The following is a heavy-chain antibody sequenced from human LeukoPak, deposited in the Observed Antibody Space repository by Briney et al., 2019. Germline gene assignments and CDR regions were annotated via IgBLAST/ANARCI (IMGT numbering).Heavy chain of an antibody. CDR1: GGTFSSYA. J-gene: IGHJ4*02. Sequence: SVKVSCKASGGTFSSYAISWVRQAPGQGLEWMGRIIPIFGIANYAQKFQGRVTITADKSTSTAYMELSSLRSEDTAVYYCASGYYYDSSGPVHYWGQGTLVTVSS. D-gene: IGHD3-22*01. V-gene: IGHV1-69*04. CDR3: ASGYYYDSSGPVHY. CDR2: IIPIFGIA.